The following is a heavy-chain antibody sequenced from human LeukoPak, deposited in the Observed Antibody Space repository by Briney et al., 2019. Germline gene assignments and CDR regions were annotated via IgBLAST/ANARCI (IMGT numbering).Heavy chain of an antibody. CDR2: IYYSGST. CDR1: GGSISSSSYY. V-gene: IGHV4-39*07. CDR3: ARVAAKTVDY. D-gene: IGHD2-15*01. J-gene: IGHJ4*02. Sequence: SETLSLTCTVSGGSISSSSYYWGWIRQPPGKGLEWIGSIYYSGSTNYNSSLKSRVSISVDTSKDQFSLKLSPVTAADTAIYYCARVAAKTVDYWGQGTLVTVSS.